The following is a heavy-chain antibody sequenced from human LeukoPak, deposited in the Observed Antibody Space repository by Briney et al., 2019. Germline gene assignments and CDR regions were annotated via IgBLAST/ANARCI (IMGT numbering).Heavy chain of an antibody. CDR1: GFNFSDYY. J-gene: IGHJ6*02. Sequence: GGSLRLSCAASGFNFSDYYMTWIRQAPGRGLECVSYISTSSSDTNYADSVKGRFTISRDNSKNSLYLQMNNLRAEDTAVYYCARGHYGMDAWGQGTTVTVSS. CDR2: ISTSSSDT. CDR3: ARGHYGMDA. V-gene: IGHV3-11*06.